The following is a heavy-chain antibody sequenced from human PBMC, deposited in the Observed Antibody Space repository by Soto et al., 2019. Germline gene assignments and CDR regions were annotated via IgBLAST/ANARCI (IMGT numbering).Heavy chain of an antibody. J-gene: IGHJ1*01. CDR3: ARDPYRSSWEYFQD. Sequence: QVQLVESGGGVVQPGRSLRLSCAASGFDFTSHAMHWVRQAPGKGLEWVAVISYDGGNKHYADSVRGRLVISRDNSKNTVYLQPNSLRPEDTAVYYCARDPYRSSWEYFQDWGQGTLVTVSS. D-gene: IGHD6-13*01. CDR2: ISYDGGNK. CDR1: GFDFTSHA. V-gene: IGHV3-30*09.